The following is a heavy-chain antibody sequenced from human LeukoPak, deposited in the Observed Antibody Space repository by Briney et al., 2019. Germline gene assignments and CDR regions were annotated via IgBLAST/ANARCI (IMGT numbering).Heavy chain of an antibody. CDR3: AKAPTSYYDFWSGYLVYFDY. J-gene: IGHJ4*02. Sequence: PGGSLRLSCAASGFTFSSYAMSWVRQAPGKGLEWVSAISGGGGSTYYADSVKGRFTISRDNSKNTLYLQMNSLRAEDTAVYYCAKAPTSYYDFWSGYLVYFDYWGQGTLVTVSS. D-gene: IGHD3-3*01. CDR2: ISGGGGST. V-gene: IGHV3-23*01. CDR1: GFTFSSYA.